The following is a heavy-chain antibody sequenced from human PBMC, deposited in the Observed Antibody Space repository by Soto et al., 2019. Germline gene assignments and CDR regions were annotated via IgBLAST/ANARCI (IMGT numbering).Heavy chain of an antibody. Sequence: SETLSLTCTVSCGSISSGDYYWSWIRQPPGKGLEWIGYIYYSGSTYYNPSLKSRVTISVDTSKNQFSLKLSSVTAADTAVYYCASGDYDITSAAFDIWGQGTMVTVSS. D-gene: IGHD3-9*01. J-gene: IGHJ3*02. CDR2: IYYSGST. CDR3: ASGDYDITSAAFDI. CDR1: CGSISSGDYY. V-gene: IGHV4-30-4*01.